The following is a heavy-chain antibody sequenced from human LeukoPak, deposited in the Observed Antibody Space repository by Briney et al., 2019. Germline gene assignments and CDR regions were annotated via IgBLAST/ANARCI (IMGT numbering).Heavy chain of an antibody. J-gene: IGHJ6*02. D-gene: IGHD2-2*01. CDR3: ARDLVPAGDYYYYGMDV. CDR2: IIPIFGTA. V-gene: IGHV1-69*13. CDR1: GGTFSSYA. Sequence: ASMKVSCKASGGTFSSYAISWVRQAPGQGLEWMGGIIPIFGTADYAQKFQGRVTITADESTSTAYMELSSLRSEDTAVYYCARDLVPAGDYYYYGMDVWGQGTTVTVSS.